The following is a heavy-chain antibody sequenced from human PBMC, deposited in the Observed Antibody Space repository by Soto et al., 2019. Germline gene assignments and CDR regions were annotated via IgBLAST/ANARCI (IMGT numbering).Heavy chain of an antibody. V-gene: IGHV3-72*01. J-gene: IGHJ6*02. CDR1: GLIFSDYH. CDR3: XXXGGWSGGSSGMDV. Sequence: EVQLVESGGGWVQPGGSLRLSCAASGLIFSDYHMDWVRQAPGKGLEWVGRIRRKANSYTTEYAASVKGRFTISRDDSXXXXXXXXXXXXXXXXXXXXXXXXGGWSGGSSGMDVWGQGTTVTVSS. CDR2: IRRKANSYTT. D-gene: IGHD6-19*01.